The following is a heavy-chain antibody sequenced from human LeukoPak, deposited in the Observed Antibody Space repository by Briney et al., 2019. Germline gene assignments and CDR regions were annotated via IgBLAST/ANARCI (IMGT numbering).Heavy chain of an antibody. J-gene: IGHJ4*02. V-gene: IGHV3-23*01. CDR2: ISGSGGST. D-gene: IGHD1-26*01. Sequence: GGSLRLSCAASGFTFSSYVMSWVRQAPGKGLEWVSAISGSGGSTYYADSVKGRFTVSRDNSKNTLYLQMNSLRAEDTAVYYCAADTEWELLRDYWGQGTLVTVSS. CDR1: GFTFSSYV. CDR3: AADTEWELLRDY.